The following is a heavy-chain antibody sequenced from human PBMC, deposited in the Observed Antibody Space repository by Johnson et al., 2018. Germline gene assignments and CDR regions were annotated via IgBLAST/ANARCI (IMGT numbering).Heavy chain of an antibody. CDR2: ISSNGGST. CDR3: ARDLPLDV. V-gene: IGHV3-64*01. Sequence: VQLVESGGGLVQPGGSLRLSCAASGFTFSSYAMHWVRQAPGKGLEYVSAISSNGGSTYYANSVKGRFTISRDNSKNTLYLQMGSPRAEDMAVYYCARDLPLDVWGTGTTVTVSS. CDR1: GFTFSSYA. J-gene: IGHJ6*04.